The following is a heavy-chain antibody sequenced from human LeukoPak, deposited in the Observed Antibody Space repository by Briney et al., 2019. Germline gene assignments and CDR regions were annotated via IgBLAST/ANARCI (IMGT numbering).Heavy chain of an antibody. V-gene: IGHV4-59*12. CDR1: GGSISSYY. Sequence: SETLSLTCTVSGGSISSYYWSWIRQPPGKGLEWIGYIYYSGGTNYNPSLKSRVTISVDTSKNQFSLKLSSVTAADTAVYYCARDRNQVRYNSKENWFDPWGQGTLVTVSS. D-gene: IGHD1-1*01. J-gene: IGHJ5*02. CDR3: ARDRNQVRYNSKENWFDP. CDR2: IYYSGGT.